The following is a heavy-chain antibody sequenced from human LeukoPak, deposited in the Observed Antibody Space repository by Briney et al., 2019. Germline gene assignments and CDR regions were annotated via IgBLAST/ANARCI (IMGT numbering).Heavy chain of an antibody. CDR1: GGSFSGYY. CDR2: INHSGST. D-gene: IGHD3-22*01. CDR3: ARHDRSYYDSSGPGYYFDY. Sequence: SETLSLTCAVYGGSFSGYYWSWIRQPPGKGLEWVGEINHSGSTNYNPSLKSRVTISVDTSKNQFSLKLSSVAAADTAVYYCARHDRSYYDSSGPGYYFDYWGQGTLVTVSS. V-gene: IGHV4-34*01. J-gene: IGHJ4*02.